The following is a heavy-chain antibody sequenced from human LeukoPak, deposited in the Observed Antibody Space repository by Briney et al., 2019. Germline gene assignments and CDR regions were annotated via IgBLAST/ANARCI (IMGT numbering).Heavy chain of an antibody. Sequence: EASVKVSRKASGYTFTTCAIHWVRQAPGRSLEWMGRINAGNGDAKYSQNFHDRITITRDTSASTVYMELTSLRSDDTAVYYCGKSAPSGFDPWGQGTLVTVSS. V-gene: IGHV1-3*01. CDR3: GKSAPSGFDP. CDR2: INAGNGDA. J-gene: IGHJ5*02. CDR1: GYTFTTCA.